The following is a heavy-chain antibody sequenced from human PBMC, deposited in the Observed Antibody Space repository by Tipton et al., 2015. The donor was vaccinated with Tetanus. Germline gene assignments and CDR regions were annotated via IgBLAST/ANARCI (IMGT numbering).Heavy chain of an antibody. Sequence: SLRLSCAASGFTFTNYGFHWVRQAPGKGLEWVALILYDGSHKDYADSVKGRLTISGDNSKNTLYLQMNGLRVEDTAVYYCARDFEWSFDYWGQGTLVTVSS. D-gene: IGHD3-3*01. CDR1: GFTFTNYG. J-gene: IGHJ4*02. V-gene: IGHV3-33*01. CDR3: ARDFEWSFDY. CDR2: ILYDGSHK.